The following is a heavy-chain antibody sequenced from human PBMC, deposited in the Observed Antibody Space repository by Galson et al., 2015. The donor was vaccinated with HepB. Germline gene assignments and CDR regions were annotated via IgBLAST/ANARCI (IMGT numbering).Heavy chain of an antibody. J-gene: IGHJ4*02. D-gene: IGHD4-17*01. CDR2: MYYSGST. CDR3: ATMTTVTPTRVDY. V-gene: IGHV4-30-4*01. Sequence: TLSLTCTVSGDSIRSGDYFWSWIRQPPGKGLEWIGYMYYSGSTYSNPSLKSRLTISVDTSKNQFSLKLSSVTAADTAVYYCATMTTVTPTRVDYWGQGTLVTVSS. CDR1: GDSIRSGDYF.